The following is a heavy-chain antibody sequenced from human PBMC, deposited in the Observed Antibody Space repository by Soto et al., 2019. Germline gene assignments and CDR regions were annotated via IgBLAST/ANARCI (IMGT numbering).Heavy chain of an antibody. CDR3: AKDPDSGVDY. J-gene: IGHJ4*02. Sequence: QVPLVESGGGVVQPGRSLRLSCAASGFTFSSYGMHWVRQAPGKGLEWVAVISYDGSNKYYADSVKGRFTISRDNSKNTLYLQMNSLRAEDTAVYYCAKDPDSGVDYWGQGTLVTVSS. CDR1: GFTFSSYG. CDR2: ISYDGSNK. V-gene: IGHV3-30*18. D-gene: IGHD1-26*01.